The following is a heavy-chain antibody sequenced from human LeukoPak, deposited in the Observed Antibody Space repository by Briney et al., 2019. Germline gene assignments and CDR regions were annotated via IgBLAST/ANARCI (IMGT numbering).Heavy chain of an antibody. Sequence: PSETLSLTCAVYGGSFSGYYWSWIRQPPGKGLEWIGSIYYSGSTYYNPSLKSRVTISADTSKNQFSLKLSSVTAADTAVYYCARLEYCSSTSCRNGYYYGMDVWGQGTTVTVSS. V-gene: IGHV4-34*01. CDR2: IYYSGST. J-gene: IGHJ6*02. CDR1: GGSFSGYY. CDR3: ARLEYCSSTSCRNGYYYGMDV. D-gene: IGHD2-2*01.